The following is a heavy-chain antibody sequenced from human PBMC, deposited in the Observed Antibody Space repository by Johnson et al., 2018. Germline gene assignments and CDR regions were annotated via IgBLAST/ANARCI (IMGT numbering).Heavy chain of an antibody. CDR1: GFTFDDYA. V-gene: IGHV3-9*01. CDR3: ANEDWLASYMAG. J-gene: IGHJ6*03. CDR2: ISWNSGCI. D-gene: IGHD3/OR15-3a*01. Sequence: VQLVESGGGLVQPGRSLRLSCAASGFTFDDYAMHWVRQAPGKGLEWVSGISWNSGCIGYADSVKGRFTISRDNAKNSLYLQMNSLRAEDTALYYCANEDWLASYMAGWGKGTTVTVS.